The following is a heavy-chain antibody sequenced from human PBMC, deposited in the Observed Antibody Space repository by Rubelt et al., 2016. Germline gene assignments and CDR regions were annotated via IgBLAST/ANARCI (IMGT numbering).Heavy chain of an antibody. J-gene: IGHJ4*02. CDR2: IDPNDSET. CDR3: ARVDGTTPSEY. D-gene: IGHD1-7*01. Sequence: EVQLVQPGAEVKKPGESLRISCQGFGYSFTSYWINWVRQMPGKGLEWMGRIDPNDSETNYSPSFQGHVTISAERVFITAHLHVRSLKASETATEYCARVDGTTPSEYWGQGTLLTVSS. V-gene: IGHV5-10-1*01. CDR1: GYSFTSYW.